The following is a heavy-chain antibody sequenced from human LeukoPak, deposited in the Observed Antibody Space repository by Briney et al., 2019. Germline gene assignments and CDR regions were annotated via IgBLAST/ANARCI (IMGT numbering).Heavy chain of an antibody. CDR2: INHSGST. D-gene: IGHD3-10*01. V-gene: IGHV4-34*01. J-gene: IGHJ6*02. Sequence: SETLSLTCAVYGGSFSGYYWSWIRQPPGKGLEWIGEINHSGSTNYNPSLKSRVTISVDTSKNQFSLKLSSVTAADTAVYHCARLDYYGSGSYFRYYYGMDVWGQGTTVTVSS. CDR1: GGSFSGYY. CDR3: ARLDYYGSGSYFRYYYGMDV.